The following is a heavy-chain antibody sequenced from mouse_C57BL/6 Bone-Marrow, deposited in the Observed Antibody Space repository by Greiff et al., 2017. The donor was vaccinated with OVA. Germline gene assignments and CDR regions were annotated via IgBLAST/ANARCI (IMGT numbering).Heavy chain of an antibody. J-gene: IGHJ2*01. V-gene: IGHV1-50*01. CDR3: ARSYLGY. CDR1: GYTFTSYW. Sequence: VQLQQPGAELVKPGASVKLSCKASGYTFTSYWMQWVKQRPGQGLEWIGEIDPSDSYTNYNQKFKGKATLTVGTSSSTAYMQLSSLTSEDSAVYYCARSYLGYWGQGTTLTVSS. CDR2: IDPSDSYT.